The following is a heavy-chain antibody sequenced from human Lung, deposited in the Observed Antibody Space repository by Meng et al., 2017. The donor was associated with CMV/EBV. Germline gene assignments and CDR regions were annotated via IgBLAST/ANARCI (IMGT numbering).Heavy chain of an antibody. J-gene: IGHJ4*02. CDR2: IGTAGDT. CDR3: AKDGAKYCSSTSCYFFDY. V-gene: IGHV3-13*01. D-gene: IGHD2-2*01. Sequence: HWVRQATGKGLEWVSGIGTAGDTNYPGPVKGRFTISRDNSKNTLYLQMNSLRAEDTAVYYCAKDGAKYCSSTSCYFFDYWGQGTLVTVSS.